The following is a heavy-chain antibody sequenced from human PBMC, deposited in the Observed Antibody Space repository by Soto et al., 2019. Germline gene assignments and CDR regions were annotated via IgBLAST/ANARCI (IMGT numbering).Heavy chain of an antibody. CDR3: TKGGYYLIYYFGMDV. CDR2: ISSDGDTI. J-gene: IGHJ6*02. V-gene: IGHV3-9*01. CDR1: GFTFHEYA. D-gene: IGHD1-26*01. Sequence: EVQLIESGGGWVQPGTSPRVSCAASGFTFHEYAMHWVRQAPGKGLEWVSGISSDGDTIAYADSVQGRFTVFRDNAKNSLYLQMNSLRAEDTALYYCTKGGYYLIYYFGMDVWGQGTTVTVSS.